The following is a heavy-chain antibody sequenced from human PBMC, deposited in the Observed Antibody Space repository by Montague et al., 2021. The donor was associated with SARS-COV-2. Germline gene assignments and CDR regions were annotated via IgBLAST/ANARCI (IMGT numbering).Heavy chain of an antibody. Sequence: SETLSLTCAVYGGSLSGFYWTWIRQAPGKGLEWVGEIPHGGSTSYSPALKSRLTISLDTSKNQFSLKLDSVTAADTATYYCARSHDYRGNDYFDSWGQGALVIVSS. J-gene: IGHJ4*02. D-gene: IGHD4-23*01. V-gene: IGHV4-34*01. CDR2: IPHGGST. CDR3: ARSHDYRGNDYFDS. CDR1: GGSLSGFY.